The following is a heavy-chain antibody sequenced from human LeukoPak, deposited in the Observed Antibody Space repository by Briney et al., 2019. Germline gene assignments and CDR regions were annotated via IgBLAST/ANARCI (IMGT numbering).Heavy chain of an antibody. J-gene: IGHJ3*02. D-gene: IGHD3-3*01. CDR3: AKLGVFDPFDI. Sequence: PGGSLRLSCAASGLTFSTCAMTWVRQAPGKGLEWVSAITDSGGSKFYADSVKGRFSISRDNSKNTVYLQMTSLRAEDTAVYYCAKLGVFDPFDIWGQGTMVTVSS. V-gene: IGHV3-23*01. CDR1: GLTFSTCA. CDR2: ITDSGGSK.